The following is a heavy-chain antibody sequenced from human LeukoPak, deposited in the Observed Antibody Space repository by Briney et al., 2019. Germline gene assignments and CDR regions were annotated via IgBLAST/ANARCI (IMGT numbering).Heavy chain of an antibody. V-gene: IGHV4-34*01. CDR1: GGSFSGYY. CDR2: INHSGST. Sequence: PSETLSLTCAVYGGSFSGYYWSWIRQPPGKGLEWIGEINHSGSTNYNPSLKSRVTISVDTSKNQFSLKLSSVTAADTAVYYCARGPLSRRVWGLVAAGYFDYWGQGTLVTVSS. D-gene: IGHD6-13*01. J-gene: IGHJ4*02. CDR3: ARGPLSRRVWGLVAAGYFDY.